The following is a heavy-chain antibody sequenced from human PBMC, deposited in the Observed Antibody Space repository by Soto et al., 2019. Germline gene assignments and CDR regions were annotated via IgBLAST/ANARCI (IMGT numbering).Heavy chain of an antibody. CDR3: ARIGNPDASLYFDY. D-gene: IGHD2-2*01. Sequence: QVQLQESGPGLVKRSQTLSLTCTVSGGSISIGVCYWNWIRQHPGKGLEWIGYTYHTGSTYYNPSLESRVTISVDPSKNQFSLKLSSVTAADTAVYYCARIGNPDASLYFDYWGQGTLVTVSS. CDR1: GGSISIGVCY. V-gene: IGHV4-31*03. J-gene: IGHJ4*02. CDR2: TYHTGST.